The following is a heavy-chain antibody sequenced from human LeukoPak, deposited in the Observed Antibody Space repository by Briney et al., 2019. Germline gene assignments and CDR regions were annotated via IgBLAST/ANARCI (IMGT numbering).Heavy chain of an antibody. D-gene: IGHD5-18*01. Sequence: GGSLRLSCTVSGFTVSSNSMNWVRQAPGKGLEWVSSISSSSSYIYYADSVKGRFTISRDNAKNSLYLQMNSLRAEDTAVYYCARAQYSYGYSVPSYYFDYWGQGTLVTVSS. CDR3: ARAQYSYGYSVPSYYFDY. CDR1: GFTVSSNS. CDR2: ISSSSSYI. V-gene: IGHV3-21*01. J-gene: IGHJ4*02.